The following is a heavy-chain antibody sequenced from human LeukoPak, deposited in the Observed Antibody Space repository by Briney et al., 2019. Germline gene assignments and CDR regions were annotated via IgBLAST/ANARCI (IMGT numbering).Heavy chain of an antibody. J-gene: IGHJ6*02. CDR1: GFTFSDYY. CDR3: ARVGSIAARPTSYYYYGMDV. Sequence: GGSLRLCCAASGFTFSDYYMRWIRQAPGKGLEWVSYISSSGSTIYYADSVKGRFTISRDNAKNSLYLQMNSLRAEDTAVYYCARVGSIAARPTSYYYYGMDVWGQGTTVTVSS. V-gene: IGHV3-11*01. D-gene: IGHD6-6*01. CDR2: ISSSGSTI.